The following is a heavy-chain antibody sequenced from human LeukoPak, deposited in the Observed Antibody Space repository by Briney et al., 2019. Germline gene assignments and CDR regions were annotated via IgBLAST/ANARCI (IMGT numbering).Heavy chain of an antibody. D-gene: IGHD5-18*01. Sequence: ASETLSLTCTVSGGSISSYYWSWIRQPPGKGLEWIGYIYYSGSTNYNPSLKSRVTISVDTSKNQFSLKLSSLTAADTAVYYCARQLWNYFDYWGQGTLVTVSS. J-gene: IGHJ4*02. CDR3: ARQLWNYFDY. CDR2: IYYSGST. CDR1: GGSISSYY. V-gene: IGHV4-59*08.